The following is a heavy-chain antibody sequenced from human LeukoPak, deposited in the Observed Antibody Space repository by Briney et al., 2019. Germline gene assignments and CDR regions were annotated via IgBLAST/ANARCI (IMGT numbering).Heavy chain of an antibody. CDR1: GGSFSGYY. CDR3: ARGDIADPPAARYFDS. D-gene: IGHD2-15*01. CDR2: NYPSGPT. V-gene: IGHV4-34*01. Sequence: QTSETLSLTCAVYGGSFSGYYWSWIRQPPGKGLEWIGYNYPSGPTSYSPSLKSRVTFSMDRSTNQFSLKLHSVTAADTAVYFCARGDIADPPAARYFDSWGRGTLVTVSS. J-gene: IGHJ4*02.